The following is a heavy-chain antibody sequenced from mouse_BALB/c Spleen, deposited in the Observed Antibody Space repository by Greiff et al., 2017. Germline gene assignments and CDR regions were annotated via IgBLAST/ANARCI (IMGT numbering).Heavy chain of an antibody. D-gene: IGHD1-2*01. Sequence: VKLMESGPGLVQPSQSLSITCTVSGFSLTSYGVHWVRQSPGKGLEWLGVIWSGGSTDYNAAFISRLSISKDNSKSQVFFKMNSLQANDTAIYYCARNSYYGYPYYAMDYWGQGTSVTVSS. V-gene: IGHV2-2*02. CDR1: GFSLTSYG. CDR2: IWSGGST. J-gene: IGHJ4*01. CDR3: ARNSYYGYPYYAMDY.